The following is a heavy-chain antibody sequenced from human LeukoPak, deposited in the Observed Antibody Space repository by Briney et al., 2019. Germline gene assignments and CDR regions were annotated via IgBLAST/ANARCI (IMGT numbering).Heavy chain of an antibody. V-gene: IGHV1-2*02. D-gene: IGHD5-18*01. J-gene: IGHJ3*02. Sequence: ASVKVSCKASGYTFTGYYMHWVRQAPGQGLEWMGWINPNSGGTNYAQKFQGRVTMTRDTSISTAYMELSRLRSDDTAVYYCAVNGGDTAMPDDAFDIWGQGTMVTVSS. CDR1: GYTFTGYY. CDR3: AVNGGDTAMPDDAFDI. CDR2: INPNSGGT.